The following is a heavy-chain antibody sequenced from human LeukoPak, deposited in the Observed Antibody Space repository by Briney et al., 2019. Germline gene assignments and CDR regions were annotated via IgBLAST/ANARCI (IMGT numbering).Heavy chain of an antibody. V-gene: IGHV3-11*03. CDR3: ARMYYDSSGYYYFDY. Sequence: GGSLRLSCAASGFTFSDYYMSWIRQAPGKGLERVSYISSSSSYTNYADSVKGRFTISRDNAKNSLYLQMNSLRAEDTAVYYCARMYYDSSGYYYFDYWGQGTLVTVSS. CDR1: GFTFSDYY. D-gene: IGHD3-22*01. CDR2: ISSSSSYT. J-gene: IGHJ4*02.